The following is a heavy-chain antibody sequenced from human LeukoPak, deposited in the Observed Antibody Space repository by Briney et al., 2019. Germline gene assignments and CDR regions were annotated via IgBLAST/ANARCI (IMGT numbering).Heavy chain of an antibody. CDR2: INHSGST. CDR3: ASRRGSA. CDR1: GGSFSGYY. V-gene: IGHV4-34*01. Sequence: SETMSLTCALYGGSFSGYYWSWIRQPPGKGLEWIGEINHSGSTNYNPSLKSRVTMSVDTSRTQFSLKLSSVTAADTAVYYCASRRGSAWGQGTLVTVSS. J-gene: IGHJ5*02. D-gene: IGHD3-16*01.